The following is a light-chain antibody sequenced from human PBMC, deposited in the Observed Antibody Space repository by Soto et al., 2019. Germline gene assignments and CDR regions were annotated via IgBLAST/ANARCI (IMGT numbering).Light chain of an antibody. CDR2: DAS. CDR3: QQRSNWLT. Sequence: EILLTQSQATLSLSPGERATLSCRASQSVSSYLAWYQQKPGQAPRLLIYDASNRATGIPARFSGSGSGTDFTLTISSLEPEDFAVYYCQQRSNWLTFGGGTKVDIK. CDR1: QSVSSY. J-gene: IGKJ4*01. V-gene: IGKV3-11*01.